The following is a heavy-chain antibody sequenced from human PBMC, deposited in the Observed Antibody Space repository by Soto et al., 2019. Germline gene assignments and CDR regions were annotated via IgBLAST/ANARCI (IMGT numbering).Heavy chain of an antibody. V-gene: IGHV3-23*01. CDR1: GFTFSSYA. J-gene: IGHJ4*02. D-gene: IGHD6-13*01. CDR3: AKALVSEAAGLFFDS. CDR2: ICSDGGNT. Sequence: GGSLRLSCTASGFTFSSYAMGWVRQAPGKGLEWVSVICSDGGNTYFADSVKGRFTISRDYSKNTLYLQMNSLRADDTAIYYCAKALVSEAAGLFFDSWGQGTLVTVSS.